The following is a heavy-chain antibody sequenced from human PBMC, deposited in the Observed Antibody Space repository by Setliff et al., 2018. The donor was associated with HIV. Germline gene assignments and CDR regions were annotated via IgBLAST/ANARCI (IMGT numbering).Heavy chain of an antibody. V-gene: IGHV1-18*01. J-gene: IGHJ4*02. CDR2: ISGYGNR. CDR3: ATARSKVRLGELSLFDY. CDR1: GYTFNNYG. D-gene: IGHD3-16*02. Sequence: ASVKVSCKASGYTFNNYGVMWVRQAPGQGLEWMGWISGYGNRKYAQKFEGRLTVTTDTSTSTAYMELRTLRSDDTAVYFCATARSKVRLGELSLFDYWGQGTLVTVSS.